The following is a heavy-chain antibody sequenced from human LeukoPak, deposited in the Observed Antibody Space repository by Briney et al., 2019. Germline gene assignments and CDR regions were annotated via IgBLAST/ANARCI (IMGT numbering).Heavy chain of an antibody. D-gene: IGHD2-15*01. CDR1: GGSFSGYY. CDR3: ARGARNIVVVVAAPFDY. CDR2: INHSGST. Sequence: PSETLSLTCAVHGGSFSGYYWSWIRQPPGKELEWIWEINHSGSTNYNPSLKSRVTISVDTSKNQFSLKLSSVTAADTAVYYCARGARNIVVVVAAPFDYWGQGTLVTVSS. V-gene: IGHV4-34*01. J-gene: IGHJ4*02.